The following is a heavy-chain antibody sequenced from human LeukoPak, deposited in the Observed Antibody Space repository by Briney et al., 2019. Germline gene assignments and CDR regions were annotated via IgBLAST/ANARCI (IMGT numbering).Heavy chain of an antibody. CDR2: IRYDGSNK. CDR3: AKDSSGDYDGENDY. D-gene: IGHD2-21*02. J-gene: IGHJ4*02. CDR1: GFTFSSYG. V-gene: IGHV3-30*02. Sequence: PGGSLRPSCAASGFTFSSYGMHWVRQAPGKGLEWVAFIRYDGSNKYYADSVKGRFTISRDNSKNTLYLQMNSLRAEDTAVYYCAKDSSGDYDGENDYWGQGTLVTVSS.